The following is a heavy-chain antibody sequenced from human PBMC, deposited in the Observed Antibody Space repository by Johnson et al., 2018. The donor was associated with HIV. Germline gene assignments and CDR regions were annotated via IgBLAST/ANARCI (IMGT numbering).Heavy chain of an antibody. CDR3: ARTTYSSPGAFDI. J-gene: IGHJ3*02. CDR2: ISYDGSNK. V-gene: IGHV3-30-3*01. CDR1: GFTFSSYA. Sequence: VHLVESGGGVVQPGRSLSLSCAASGFTFSSYAMYWVRQAPGKGLEWVAFISYDGSNKYYADSVKGRFTISRDNSKNTLYLQMNSLRAEDTAVYYCARTTYSSPGAFDIWGQGTMVTVSS. D-gene: IGHD6-19*01.